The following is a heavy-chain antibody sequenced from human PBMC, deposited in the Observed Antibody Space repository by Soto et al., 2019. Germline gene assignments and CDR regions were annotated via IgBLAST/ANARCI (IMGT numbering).Heavy chain of an antibody. CDR1: GYTFTSYA. J-gene: IGHJ4*02. CDR2: INAGNGNK. Sequence: GASVKVSCKASGYTFTSYAMHWVRQAPGQRLEWMGWINAGNGNKKYSQKFQGRVTITRDTSASTAYMELSSLRSEDTAVYYCAREGSVSSGSYYDYWGQGTLVTVSS. CDR3: AREGSVSSGSYYDY. V-gene: IGHV1-3*01. D-gene: IGHD3-10*01.